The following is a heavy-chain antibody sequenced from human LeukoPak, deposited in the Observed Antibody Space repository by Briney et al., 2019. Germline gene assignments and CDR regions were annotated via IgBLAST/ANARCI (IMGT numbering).Heavy chain of an antibody. CDR3: ARIVPAAIVVSWFDP. J-gene: IGHJ5*02. CDR1: GFTFSSYW. CDR2: IKQDGSEK. Sequence: PGGSLRLSCAASGFTFSSYWMSWVRQAPGKGLEWVANIKQDGSEKYYVDSVKGRFTISRDNAKNSLYLQMNSLRAEDTAVYYCARIVPAAIVVSWFDPWGQGTLVTVSS. D-gene: IGHD2-2*02. V-gene: IGHV3-7*01.